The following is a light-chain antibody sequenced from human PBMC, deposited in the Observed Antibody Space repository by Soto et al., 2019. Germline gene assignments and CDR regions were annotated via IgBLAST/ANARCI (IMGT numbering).Light chain of an antibody. J-gene: IGKJ3*01. CDR3: QQRSNWPLFT. V-gene: IGKV3-11*01. Sequence: EIVLTQSPATLSLSPGERATLSCRASQSVSSYLAWYQQKPGQAPSLLIYDASNRATGIPARFSGSGSGTDFTLTISSLEPEYFAVYYCQQRSNWPLFTFGPGTKVDIK. CDR2: DAS. CDR1: QSVSSY.